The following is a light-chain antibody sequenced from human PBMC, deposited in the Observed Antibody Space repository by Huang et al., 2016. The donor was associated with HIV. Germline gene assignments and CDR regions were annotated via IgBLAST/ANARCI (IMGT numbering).Light chain of an antibody. CDR2: SAS. Sequence: DIQMTQSPSSLSASVGDRVTITCRASQSISRYLNWYQQKPGKAPELLIYSASKLHSGVPSRFSGSGSGTDFTLTINSLQPEDFATYYCQQSFSTLAFGPGTRVDIK. CDR3: QQSFSTLA. CDR1: QSISRY. V-gene: IGKV1-39*01. J-gene: IGKJ3*01.